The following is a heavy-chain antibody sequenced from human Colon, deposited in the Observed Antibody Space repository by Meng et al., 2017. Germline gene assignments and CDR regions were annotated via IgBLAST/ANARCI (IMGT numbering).Heavy chain of an antibody. CDR2: IHSSGNT. Sequence: QVQLQESGPGVVKPSQTLSLTCTSSGGSINSADYYWNWIRQSPGKGLEWLGYIHSSGNTYYTPSLKSRLTMSLDTSKNQFSLRLTSVTAADTAVYYCARNPVIPGARTFDFWGQGALVTVSS. CDR1: GGSINSADYY. D-gene: IGHD2-2*01. CDR3: ARNPVIPGARTFDF. J-gene: IGHJ4*02. V-gene: IGHV4-30-4*01.